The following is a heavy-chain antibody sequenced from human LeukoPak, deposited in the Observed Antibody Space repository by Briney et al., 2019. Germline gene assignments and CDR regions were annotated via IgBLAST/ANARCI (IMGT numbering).Heavy chain of an antibody. CDR2: ISDDGRNK. CDR1: GFTFNNYG. D-gene: IGHD6-13*01. V-gene: IGHV3-30*18. CDR3: AKDREATASGTFDY. Sequence: GGSLRLSCAASGFTFNNYGMHYVRQAPGKGLEWVAVISDDGRNKKYADSVRGRFTISRDDSNNTLYLQMNSLRAEDTGVYYCAKDREATASGTFDYWGQGTLVTVSS. J-gene: IGHJ4*02.